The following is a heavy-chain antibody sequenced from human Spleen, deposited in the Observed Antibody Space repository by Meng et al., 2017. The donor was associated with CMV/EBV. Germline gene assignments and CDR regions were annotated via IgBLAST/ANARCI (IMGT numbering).Heavy chain of an antibody. CDR2: ISSSSTTI. V-gene: IGHV3-48*04. J-gene: IGHJ6*02. CDR3: ARVSGYCSTNICQWVGGEGHYYYGMDV. D-gene: IGHD2-2*01. CDR1: GFTFNNYC. Sequence: GESLKISCAASGFTFNNYCMNWVRQAPGKGLQWLSYISSSSTTIFYADSVKGRFTITRDNAKNSLYLQMNSLRAEDTAVYYCARVSGYCSTNICQWVGGEGHYYYGMDVWGQGTTVTVSS.